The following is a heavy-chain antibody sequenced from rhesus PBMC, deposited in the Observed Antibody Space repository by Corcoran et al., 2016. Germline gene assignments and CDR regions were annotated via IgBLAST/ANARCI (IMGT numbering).Heavy chain of an antibody. CDR3: ARGGSGWYYYFDY. Sequence: QLQLQESGPGLVKPSETLSVTCAVSGGSISSSYWRWIRQAPGKGLEWIGYIYGSGSSTNYNPTLTSRVTLSVGTSKNQLSLKLSSVTAADTAVYYCARGGSGWYYYFDYWGQGVLVTVSS. CDR2: IYGSGSST. V-gene: IGHV4-169*01. CDR1: GGSISSSY. D-gene: IGHD6-31*01. J-gene: IGHJ4*01.